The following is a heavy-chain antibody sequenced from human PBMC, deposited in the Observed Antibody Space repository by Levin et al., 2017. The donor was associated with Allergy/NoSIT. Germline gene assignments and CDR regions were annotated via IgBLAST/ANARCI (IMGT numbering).Heavy chain of an antibody. V-gene: IGHV2-70*04. D-gene: IGHD3-9*01. Sequence: QTLSLTCTFSGFSLRTSGMRVSWIRQPPGKALEWLARIDWDDDKFYSTSQKTRLTISKDTSKNQVVLTMTNLDPVDTATYYCARTFGTYDVLTGFDYWGQGTLVTVSS. CDR1: GFSLRTSGMR. CDR2: IDWDDDK. J-gene: IGHJ4*02. CDR3: ARTFGTYDVLTGFDY.